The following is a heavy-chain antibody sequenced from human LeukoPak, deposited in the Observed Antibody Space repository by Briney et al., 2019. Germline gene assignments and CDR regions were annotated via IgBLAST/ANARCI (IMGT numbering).Heavy chain of an antibody. Sequence: ASVKVSCKASGGTFNTYAISWVRQAPGQGLEWMGGIIPIFGTANYAQKFQGRVTITADESTSTAYMELSSLRSEDTAVYYCASYVWGSYRFYFWGQGTLVTVSS. CDR1: GGTFNTYA. D-gene: IGHD3-16*02. V-gene: IGHV1-69*13. CDR3: ASYVWGSYRFYF. J-gene: IGHJ4*02. CDR2: IIPIFGTA.